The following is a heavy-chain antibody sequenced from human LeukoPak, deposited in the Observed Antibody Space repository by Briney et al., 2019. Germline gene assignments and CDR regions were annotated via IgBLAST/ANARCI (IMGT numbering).Heavy chain of an antibody. D-gene: IGHD1-26*01. V-gene: IGHV4-34*01. CDR1: GGSFSGYY. Sequence: SETLSLTCAVYGGSFSGYYWSWIRQPPGKGLEWIGEINHSGSTNYNPSLKSRVTISVDTSKNQFPLKLSSVTAADTAVYYCARDLGATFDYWGQGTLVTVSS. CDR3: ARDLGATFDY. CDR2: INHSGST. J-gene: IGHJ4*02.